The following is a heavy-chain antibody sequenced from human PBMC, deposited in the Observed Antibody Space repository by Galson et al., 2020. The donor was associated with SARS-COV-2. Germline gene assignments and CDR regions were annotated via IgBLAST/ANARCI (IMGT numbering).Heavy chain of an antibody. CDR3: AKDHSSGFYYYYYDGMDV. V-gene: IGHV3-30*02. Sequence: GGSLGLSCAASGFTFSSYGMHWVRQAPGKGLEWVAFIRYDGSNKYYADSVKGRFTISRDNSKNTLYLQMNSLRAEDTAVYYCAKDHSSGFYYYYYDGMDVWGQGTTVTVSS. CDR1: GFTFSSYG. CDR2: IRYDGSNK. D-gene: IGHD6-19*01. J-gene: IGHJ6*02.